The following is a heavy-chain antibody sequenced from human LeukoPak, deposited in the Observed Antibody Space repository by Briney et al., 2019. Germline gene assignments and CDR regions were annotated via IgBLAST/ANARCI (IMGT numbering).Heavy chain of an antibody. V-gene: IGHV1-46*01. D-gene: IGHD3-22*01. CDR1: GGTFSSYA. Sequence: ASVKVSCKASGGTFSSYAISWVRQAPGQGLEWMGIINPSGGSTSYAQKFQGRVTMTRDTPTSTVYMELSSLRSEDTAVYYCARELRHEKGPYYDSSGYYRHDAFDIWGQGTMVTVSS. CDR3: ARELRHEKGPYYDSSGYYRHDAFDI. CDR2: INPSGGST. J-gene: IGHJ3*02.